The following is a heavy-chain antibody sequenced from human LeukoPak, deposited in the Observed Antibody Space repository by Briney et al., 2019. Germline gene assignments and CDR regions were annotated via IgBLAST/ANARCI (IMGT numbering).Heavy chain of an antibody. CDR2: IHYSGST. D-gene: IGHD2-2*01. CDR3: ARFPHYCSSTTCNNWFDP. V-gene: IGHV4-39*07. J-gene: IGHJ5*02. CDR1: GGSISSGSYY. Sequence: PSETLSLTCTVSGGSISSGSYYWGWIRQSPEKGLEWIGSIHYSGSTYYKSSLRSRVTISIDTSKNQFSLKLSSVTAADTALYYCARFPHYCSSTTCNNWFDPWGQGTLVTVSS.